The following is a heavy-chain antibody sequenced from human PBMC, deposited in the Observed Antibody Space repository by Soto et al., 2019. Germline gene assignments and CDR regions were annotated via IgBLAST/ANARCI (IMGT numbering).Heavy chain of an antibody. Sequence: EVQLVESGGGLVKPGWSLRLSCAASGFTFSTYSMNWVRQAPGKGLEWISSISSSGGSVSYAESVKGRFTISRDNAKNSLYLQMDSLRAEDTAVYYCARGRSINTNMDYWGQGTLVTVSS. CDR1: GFTFSTYS. CDR3: ARGRSINTNMDY. V-gene: IGHV3-21*01. D-gene: IGHD2-2*01. J-gene: IGHJ4*02. CDR2: ISSSGGSV.